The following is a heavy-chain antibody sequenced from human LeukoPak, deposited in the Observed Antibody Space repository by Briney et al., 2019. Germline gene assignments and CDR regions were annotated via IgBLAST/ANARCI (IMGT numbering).Heavy chain of an antibody. J-gene: IGHJ5*02. Sequence: GGSLRLSCAASGFSFSNHGMHWVRQAPGKRLEWVAVIWDNGNNKRYANSVNGRFTISRDNSENTLYLQMNGLTAEDTAMYYCARDSYQDYYGRFDPWGQGTLVIVSS. CDR3: ARDSYQDYYGRFDP. CDR1: GFSFSNHG. V-gene: IGHV3-33*01. D-gene: IGHD3-10*01. CDR2: IWDNGNNK.